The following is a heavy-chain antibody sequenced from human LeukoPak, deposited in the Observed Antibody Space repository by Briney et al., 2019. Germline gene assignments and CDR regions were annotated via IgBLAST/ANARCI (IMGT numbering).Heavy chain of an antibody. CDR1: GYTFTSYD. V-gene: IGHV1-8*01. Sequence: ASVKVSCKASGYTFTSYDINWVRQAIGQGLEWMGWMNPNSGNTGYAQKFQGRVTMTRNTSISTAYMELSSLRSEDTAVYYCASFSSGLGSYGMDVWGQGITVTVSS. CDR2: MNPNSGNT. D-gene: IGHD6-19*01. J-gene: IGHJ6*02. CDR3: ASFSSGLGSYGMDV.